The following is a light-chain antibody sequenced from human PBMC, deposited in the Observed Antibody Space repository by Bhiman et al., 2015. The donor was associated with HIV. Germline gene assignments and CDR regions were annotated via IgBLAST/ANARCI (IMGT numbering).Light chain of an antibody. CDR2: EVS. CDR1: TSDVGNYRL. J-gene: IGLJ1*01. V-gene: IGLV2-23*02. Sequence: QSALTQPASVSGSPGQSITISCTGTTSDVGNYRLVSWYQQHPGKAPKLILFEVSKRPSGVSNRFSGSKSDTTASLTISGLQAEDEADYYCCSYAGSYVFGTGTKVTVL. CDR3: CSYAGSYV.